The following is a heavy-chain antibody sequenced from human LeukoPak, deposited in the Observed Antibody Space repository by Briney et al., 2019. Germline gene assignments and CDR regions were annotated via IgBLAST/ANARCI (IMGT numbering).Heavy chain of an antibody. CDR3: AIHPSDSSGYFSY. V-gene: IGHV7-4-1*02. CDR1: GYTFSSCA. CDR2: IDTKTGNP. Sequence: ASVKVSCKASGYTFSSCAINWVRQAPGQGLEYMGWIDTKTGNPTYAQGFTGRFVFSLDASVSTAYLQISSLKAEDTAVYYCAIHPSDSSGYFSYWGQGALVTVSS. J-gene: IGHJ4*02. D-gene: IGHD3-22*01.